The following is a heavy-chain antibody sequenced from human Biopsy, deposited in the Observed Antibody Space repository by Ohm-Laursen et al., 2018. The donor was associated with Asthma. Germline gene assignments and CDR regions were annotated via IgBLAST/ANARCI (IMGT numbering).Heavy chain of an antibody. Sequence: SLRLSCAAPGFTFGNFWMSWGRQTPGKGLEWVATINGDGSQKSYVDSVTGRFTISRDNSKNSLHLEMNSLRAEDTAVYYCAREKVIESRGFQNWFDPWGQGTLVHVSS. J-gene: IGHJ5*02. CDR3: AREKVIESRGFQNWFDP. CDR1: GFTFGNFW. D-gene: IGHD3-16*02. V-gene: IGHV3-7*01. CDR2: INGDGSQK.